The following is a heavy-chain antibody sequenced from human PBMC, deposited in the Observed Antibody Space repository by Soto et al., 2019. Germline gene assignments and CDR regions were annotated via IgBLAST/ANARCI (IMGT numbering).Heavy chain of an antibody. D-gene: IGHD2-2*01. CDR2: ISYDGSNK. Sequence: GGSLRLSCAASGFTFSSYGMHWVRQAPAKGLEWVAVISYDGSNKYYADSVKGRFTISRDNSKNTLYLQMNSLRAEDTAVYYCAKDRGDIVVVPAAGMDVWGQGTTVTVSS. CDR1: GFTFSSYG. J-gene: IGHJ6*02. CDR3: AKDRGDIVVVPAAGMDV. V-gene: IGHV3-30*18.